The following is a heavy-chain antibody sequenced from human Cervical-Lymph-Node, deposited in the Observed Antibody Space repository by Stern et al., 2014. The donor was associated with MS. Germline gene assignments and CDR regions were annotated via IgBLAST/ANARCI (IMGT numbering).Heavy chain of an antibody. CDR3: ARGLATAVTTDY. D-gene: IGHD4-17*01. V-gene: IGHV1-2*02. CDR1: AYTFTGYY. Sequence: DQLVESGAEVRKPGASVKVSCKASAYTFTGYYIHWVRQAPGQGLEWMGWINPNSGGTKDAQKFQGRVTMTRDTSITTVYMELNRLTSDDTAVYYCARGLATAVTTDYWGQGTLVTVSS. CDR2: INPNSGGT. J-gene: IGHJ4*02.